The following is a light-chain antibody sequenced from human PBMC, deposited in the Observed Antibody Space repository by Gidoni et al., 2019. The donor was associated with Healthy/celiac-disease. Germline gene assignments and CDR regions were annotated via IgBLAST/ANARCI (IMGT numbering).Light chain of an antibody. Sequence: QSVLTQPPSVSGAPGQSVTISCTGRSSNIGAGYDVHWYQQLLGTAPKLLIYGNSKRPSGVPDRFSGSKSGTSASRAITGLQAEDEADYYCQSYDSSLSGSGVFGGGTKLTVL. CDR3: QSYDSSLSGSGV. V-gene: IGLV1-40*01. CDR2: GNS. J-gene: IGLJ2*01. CDR1: SSNIGAGYD.